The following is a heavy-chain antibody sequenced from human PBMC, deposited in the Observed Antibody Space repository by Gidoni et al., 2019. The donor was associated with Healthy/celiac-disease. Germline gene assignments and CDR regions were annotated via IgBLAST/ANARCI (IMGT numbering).Heavy chain of an antibody. Sequence: QVQLQQWGAGLLKPSETLSLTCAVYGGSFSGYYWSWIRQPPGKGLEWIGEINHSGSTNYNPSLKSRVTISVDTSKNQFSLKLSSVTAADTAVYYCARPHVPNPNSSGIYYFDYWGQGTLVTVSS. CDR3: ARPHVPNPNSSGIYYFDY. D-gene: IGHD3-22*01. CDR1: GGSFSGYY. J-gene: IGHJ4*02. CDR2: INHSGST. V-gene: IGHV4-34*01.